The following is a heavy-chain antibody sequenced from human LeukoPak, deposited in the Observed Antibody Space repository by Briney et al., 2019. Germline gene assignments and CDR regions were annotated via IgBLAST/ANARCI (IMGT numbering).Heavy chain of an antibody. CDR2: IYYSGST. Sequence: PSETLSLTCTVSGGSISSSSYYWGWIRQPPGKGLEWIGSIYYSGSTYYNPSLKSRVTISVDTSKNQFSLKLNSVTAADTAVYYCARVPHFGDYGWFDPWGQGTLVTVSS. D-gene: IGHD4-17*01. V-gene: IGHV4-39*07. CDR3: ARVPHFGDYGWFDP. J-gene: IGHJ5*02. CDR1: GGSISSSSYY.